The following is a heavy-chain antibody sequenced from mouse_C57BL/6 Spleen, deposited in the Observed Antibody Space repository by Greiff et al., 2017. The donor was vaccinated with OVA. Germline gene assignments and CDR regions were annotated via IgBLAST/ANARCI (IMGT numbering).Heavy chain of an antibody. J-gene: IGHJ2*01. Sequence: DVKLVESGGGLVKPGGSLKLSCAASGFTFSDYGMHWVRQAPEKGLEWVAYISSGSSTLYYADTVKGRFTISRDNAKNTLFLQMTSLRSEDTAMYYCARPWEGNYFDYWGQGTTLTVSS. CDR3: ARPWEGNYFDY. CDR1: GFTFSDYG. D-gene: IGHD4-1*01. CDR2: ISSGSSTL. V-gene: IGHV5-17*01.